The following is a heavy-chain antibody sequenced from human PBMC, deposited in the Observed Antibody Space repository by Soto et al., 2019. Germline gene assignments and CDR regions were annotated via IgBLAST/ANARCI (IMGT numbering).Heavy chain of an antibody. CDR1: SGSISSNNW. Sequence: SETLSLTCTVTSGSISSNNWWSWVRQSPGKGLEWIGEIYHGGSTNYNPSLMNRLTISLDKSRNQFSLRLSSVTAADTAVYYCARESVGVVTANYYYYYGMDVWGQGTTVTVSS. CDR3: ARESVGVVTANYYYYYGMDV. V-gene: IGHV4-4*02. J-gene: IGHJ6*02. CDR2: IYHGGST. D-gene: IGHD2-21*02.